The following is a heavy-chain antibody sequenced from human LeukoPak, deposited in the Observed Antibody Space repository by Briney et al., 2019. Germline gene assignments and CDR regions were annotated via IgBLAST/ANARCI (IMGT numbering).Heavy chain of an antibody. V-gene: IGHV4-38-2*01. CDR2: IYHSGST. J-gene: IGHJ4*02. Sequence: SETLSLTCAVYGGSFSGYYWGWIRQPPGKGLEWIGSIYHSGSTYYKPSLQSRVTISVDTSKNQFSLKLSSVTAADTAVYYCARAFYSSSWYHKEDFFDYWGQGTPVTVSS. CDR1: GGSFSGYY. CDR3: ARAFYSSSWYHKEDFFDY. D-gene: IGHD6-13*01.